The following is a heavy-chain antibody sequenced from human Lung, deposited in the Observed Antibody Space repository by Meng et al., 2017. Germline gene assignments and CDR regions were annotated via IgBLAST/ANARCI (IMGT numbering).Heavy chain of an antibody. D-gene: IGHD3-10*01. CDR3: ARGTPGRSYSDY. J-gene: IGHJ4*02. Sequence: QVQPVQSGPEGKKTGASVKVSGKASDYTFTGYGVSWVRQAPGQGLEWMAWLGAHDGDTSHAPKFQGRVTVSADRPTATAYMELRSLRSDDTAVYYCARGTPGRSYSDYWGQGTLVTVSS. V-gene: IGHV1-18*01. CDR2: LGAHDGDT. CDR1: DYTFTGYG.